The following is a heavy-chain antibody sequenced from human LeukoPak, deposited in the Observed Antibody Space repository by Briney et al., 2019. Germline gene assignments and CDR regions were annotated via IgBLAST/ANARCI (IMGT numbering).Heavy chain of an antibody. V-gene: IGHV5-51*01. CDR3: ARRSGYYGSGSYHFDY. Sequence: GESLKISCKGSGYKFTIYWIGWVRQMPGKGLEWMGMIYPGDSDTRYSPSFRGQVTISADKSISTAYLQWSSLKASDTAMYYCARRSGYYGSGSYHFDYWGQGTLVTVSS. J-gene: IGHJ4*02. D-gene: IGHD3-10*01. CDR1: GYKFTIYW. CDR2: IYPGDSDT.